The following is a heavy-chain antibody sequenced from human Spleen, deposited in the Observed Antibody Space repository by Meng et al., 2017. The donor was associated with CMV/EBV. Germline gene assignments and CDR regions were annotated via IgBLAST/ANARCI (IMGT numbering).Heavy chain of an antibody. J-gene: IGHJ4*02. Sequence: EVQLVGAGGGLVQAGGSLRLSCAASGFTFSSYAMHWVRQAPGKGLEYVSAISSNGGSTYYANSVKGRFTISRDNSKNTLYLQMGSLRAEDMAVYYCASSGYRKGYYFDYWGQGTLVTVSS. V-gene: IGHV3-64*01. CDR1: GFTFSSYA. CDR3: ASSGYRKGYYFDY. D-gene: IGHD3-22*01. CDR2: ISSNGGST.